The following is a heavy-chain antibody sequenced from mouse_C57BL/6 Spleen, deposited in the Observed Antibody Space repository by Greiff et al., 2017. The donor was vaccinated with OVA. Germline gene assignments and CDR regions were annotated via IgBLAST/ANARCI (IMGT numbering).Heavy chain of an antibody. D-gene: IGHD6-2*01. Sequence: EVKLQQSGPGLAKPSQTLSLTCSVTGYSITSAYWNWIRKFPGNKLEYMGYICYSGSTFYNPSLNSRISITRDTSKNQYYLQLNSVTTEDTATYYCARIVSYYFDYWGQGTTLTVSS. CDR2: ICYSGST. CDR3: ARIVSYYFDY. V-gene: IGHV3-8*01. J-gene: IGHJ2*01. CDR1: GYSITSAY.